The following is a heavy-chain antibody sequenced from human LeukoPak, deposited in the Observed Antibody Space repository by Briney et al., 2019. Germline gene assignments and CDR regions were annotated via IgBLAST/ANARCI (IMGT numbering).Heavy chain of an antibody. CDR1: GGSISSGGYY. CDR3: ATASGYYDSSGYYYGGYYYYGMDV. V-gene: IGHV4-31*03. Sequence: SETLSLTCTVSGGSISSGGYYWSWIRQHPGKGLEWIGYIYYSGSTYYNPSLKSRVTISVDTSKNQFSLKLSSVTAADTAVYYCATASGYYDSSGYYYGGYYYYGMDVWGRGTTVTVSS. D-gene: IGHD3-22*01. J-gene: IGHJ6*02. CDR2: IYYSGST.